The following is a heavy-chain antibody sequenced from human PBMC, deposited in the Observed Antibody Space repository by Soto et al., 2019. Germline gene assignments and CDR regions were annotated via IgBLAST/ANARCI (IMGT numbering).Heavy chain of an antibody. J-gene: IGHJ4*02. CDR3: ARQGTGWYFDY. CDR1: GYSFTNYW. D-gene: IGHD6-19*01. V-gene: IGHV5-51*01. Sequence: PGESLKISCKGSGYSFTNYWIGWVRQKPGKGLEWMGTIFPGDSDTRYSPSFQGQVTISADRSTSTAYLQWSSLKASDTAMYYCARQGTGWYFDYWGQGTVVTVSS. CDR2: IFPGDSDT.